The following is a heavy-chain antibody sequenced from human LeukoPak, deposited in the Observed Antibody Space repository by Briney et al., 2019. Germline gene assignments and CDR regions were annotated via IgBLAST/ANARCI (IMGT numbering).Heavy chain of an antibody. CDR2: IYYSGST. CDR1: GQSISSGYY. J-gene: IGHJ6*03. Sequence: SETLSLTCSVSGQSISSGYYWGWIRQPPGKGLEWIGYIYYSGSTYYNPSLKSRVTISVDTSKNQFSLKLNSVTAADTAVYYCARVRDYYMDVWGKGTTVTVSS. CDR3: ARVRDYYMDV. V-gene: IGHV4-61*01.